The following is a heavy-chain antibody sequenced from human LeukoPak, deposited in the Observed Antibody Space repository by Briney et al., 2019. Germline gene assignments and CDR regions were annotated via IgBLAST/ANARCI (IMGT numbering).Heavy chain of an antibody. D-gene: IGHD2-2*02. J-gene: IGHJ4*02. Sequence: ASVKVSCKASGYTFTAYGISWVRQAPGQGLECMGWINPYNGNTNYAQKLQGRVTMTTDTSTSTAYMELRSLRSDDTAVYYCARELYGRFEYWGQGTLVTVSS. CDR2: INPYNGNT. CDR1: GYTFTAYG. CDR3: ARELYGRFEY. V-gene: IGHV1-18*01.